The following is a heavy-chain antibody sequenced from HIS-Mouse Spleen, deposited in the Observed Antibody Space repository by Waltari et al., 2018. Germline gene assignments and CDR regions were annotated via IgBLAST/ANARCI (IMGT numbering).Heavy chain of an antibody. Sequence: QLQLQESGPGLVKPSETLSLTCTVSGGSISSSSYYWGWIRQPPGKGLGWIGSFDYSGANYNNPSRKSRVTISVDTSKNQFSLKLSCVTAADTAVYYCAREIPYSSSWYDWYFDLWGRGTLVTVSS. CDR3: AREIPYSSSWYDWYFDL. V-gene: IGHV4-39*07. CDR1: GGSISSSSYY. CDR2: FDYSGAN. D-gene: IGHD6-13*01. J-gene: IGHJ2*01.